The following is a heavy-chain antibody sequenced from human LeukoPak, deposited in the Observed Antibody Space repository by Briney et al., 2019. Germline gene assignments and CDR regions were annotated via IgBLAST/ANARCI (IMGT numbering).Heavy chain of an antibody. D-gene: IGHD2-15*01. J-gene: IGHJ4*02. V-gene: IGHV3-23*01. CDR2: ISGSGGST. CDR3: AKDSTLAMGFCSGGSCYPYYFDY. Sequence: SGGSLRLSCAASGFTFSSYAMSWVRQAPGKGLDWVSAISGSGGSTYYADSVKGRFTISRDNSKNTLYLQMNSLRAEDTAVYYCAKDSTLAMGFCSGGSCYPYYFDYWGQGTLVTVSS. CDR1: GFTFSSYA.